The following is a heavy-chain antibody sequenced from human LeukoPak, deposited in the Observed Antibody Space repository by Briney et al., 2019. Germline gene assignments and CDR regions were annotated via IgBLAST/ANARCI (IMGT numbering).Heavy chain of an antibody. CDR3: AKDGGTYYYDSSGYYPGD. CDR2: ISWNSGSI. J-gene: IGHJ4*02. D-gene: IGHD3-22*01. Sequence: GGSLRLSCAASGFTFDDYAMHWVRQAPGKGLEWVSGISWNSGSIGYADSVKGRFTISRDNAKNSLYLQMNSLRAEDTALYYCAKDGGTYYYDSSGYYPGDWGQGTLVTVSS. CDR1: GFTFDDYA. V-gene: IGHV3-9*01.